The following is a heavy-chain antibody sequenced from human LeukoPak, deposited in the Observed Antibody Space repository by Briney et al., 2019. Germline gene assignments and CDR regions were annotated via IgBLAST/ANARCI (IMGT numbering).Heavy chain of an antibody. CDR1: GYTFTNYG. D-gene: IGHD4-17*01. Sequence: ASVKVSCKASGYTFTNYGMNWVRQAPGQGLEWMGWINTDTGNPTYAQGFTGRFVFSLDTSVSTAYLQIGSLKAEDTAVYYCARGETTVTIVHWGQGTLVTVSS. CDR2: INTDTGNP. J-gene: IGHJ4*02. V-gene: IGHV7-4-1*01. CDR3: ARGETTVTIVH.